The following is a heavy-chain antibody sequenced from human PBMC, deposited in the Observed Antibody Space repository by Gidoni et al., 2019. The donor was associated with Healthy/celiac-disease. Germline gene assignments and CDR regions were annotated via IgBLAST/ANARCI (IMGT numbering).Heavy chain of an antibody. J-gene: IGHJ5*02. CDR3: TRQCPLYYYGSGSFTSYNWFDP. CDR2: SYAT. D-gene: IGHD3-10*01. V-gene: IGHV3-73*01. Sequence: SYATAYAASVKGRFTISRDDSKNTAYLQMNSLKTEDTAVYYCTRQCPLYYYGSGSFTSYNWFDPWGQGTLVTVSS.